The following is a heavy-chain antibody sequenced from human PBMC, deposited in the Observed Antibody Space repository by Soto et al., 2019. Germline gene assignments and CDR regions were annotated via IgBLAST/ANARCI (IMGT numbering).Heavy chain of an antibody. V-gene: IGHV1-18*01. CDR3: ARVYRITMVRGELSEY. CDR2: ISAYNDNT. D-gene: IGHD3-10*01. CDR1: GYTFTSYV. Sequence: QVQLVQSGAEVKKPGASVKVSCKASGYTFTSYVISWVRQAPGQGLEWMGWISAYNDNTNYAQKLQGRVTMTTDTAPSTAYMELRSLRSDDTAVYYCARVYRITMVRGELSEYWGQGTLVTVSS. J-gene: IGHJ4*02.